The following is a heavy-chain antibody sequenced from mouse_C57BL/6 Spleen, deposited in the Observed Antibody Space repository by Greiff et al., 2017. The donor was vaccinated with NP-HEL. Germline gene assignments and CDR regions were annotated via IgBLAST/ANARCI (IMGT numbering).Heavy chain of an antibody. CDR1: GYTFTSYW. J-gene: IGHJ3*01. Sequence: QVQLKQPGAELVKPGASVKMSCKASGYTFTSYWITWVKQRPGQGLEWIGDIYPGSGSTNYNEKFKSKATLTVDTSSSTAYMQLSSLTSDDSAVYYCAREGIYYYGSSRFAYWGQGTLVTVSA. V-gene: IGHV1-55*01. CDR3: AREGIYYYGSSRFAY. D-gene: IGHD1-1*01. CDR2: IYPGSGST.